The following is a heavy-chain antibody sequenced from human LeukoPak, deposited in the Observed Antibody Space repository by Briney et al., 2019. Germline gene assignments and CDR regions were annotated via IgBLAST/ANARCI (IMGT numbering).Heavy chain of an antibody. D-gene: IGHD2-21*01. CDR2: IIPFLGTT. CDR3: TIIPNVILFTHYFEY. CDR1: GYTFTSYG. V-gene: IGHV1-69*11. J-gene: IGHJ4*02. Sequence: SVNVSCKASGYTFTSYGISWVRQAPGQGLEWMGSIIPFLGTTNYAQKFQGRVTITADEPTRTAYMELTYVRSDDTAVYYCTIIPNVILFTHYFEYWGQGTLVTVSS.